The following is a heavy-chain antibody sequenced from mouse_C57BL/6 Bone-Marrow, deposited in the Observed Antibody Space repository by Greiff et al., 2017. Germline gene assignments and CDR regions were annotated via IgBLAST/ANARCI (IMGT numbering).Heavy chain of an antibody. CDR3: ARDYGSSYWYFDV. CDR2: IYPRDGST. Sequence: QVQLQQSGPELVKPGASVKLSCKASGYTFTSYDLNWVKQRPGQGLEWIGWIYPRDGSTKYNEKFKGKATLTVDTSSSTAYMELHSRTSEDSAVYFCARDYGSSYWYFDVWGTGTTVTVSS. CDR1: GYTFTSYD. V-gene: IGHV1-85*01. D-gene: IGHD1-1*01. J-gene: IGHJ1*03.